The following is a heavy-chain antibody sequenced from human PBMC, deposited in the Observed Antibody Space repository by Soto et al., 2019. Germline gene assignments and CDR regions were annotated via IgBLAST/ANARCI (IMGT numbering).Heavy chain of an antibody. CDR2: IIPIFGST. J-gene: IGHJ5*02. CDR1: GGTFSSYA. CDR3: ARASNPVTMIVVVSWFDP. D-gene: IGHD3-22*01. V-gene: IGHV1-69*05. Sequence: SVKVSCKASGGTFSSYAISWVRQAHRQGLEWMGGIIPIFGSTSYAQKFQGRVTMTRDTSTSTVYMELSSLRSEDTAVYYCARASNPVTMIVVVSWFDPWGQGTLVTVSS.